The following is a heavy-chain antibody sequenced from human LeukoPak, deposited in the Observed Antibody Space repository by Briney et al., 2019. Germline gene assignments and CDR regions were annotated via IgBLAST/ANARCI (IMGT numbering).Heavy chain of an antibody. CDR2: ISYDGSNK. J-gene: IGHJ4*02. D-gene: IGHD1-26*01. Sequence: GRSLRLSCAASGYTFSSYAMHWVRQAPGKGLKWVAVISYDGSNKYYADSVKDRFTISRDNSKNTLYLQMNSLRAEDTAVYYCASDSGSYYLFDYWGQGALVTVSS. CDR1: GYTFSSYA. V-gene: IGHV3-30-3*01. CDR3: ASDSGSYYLFDY.